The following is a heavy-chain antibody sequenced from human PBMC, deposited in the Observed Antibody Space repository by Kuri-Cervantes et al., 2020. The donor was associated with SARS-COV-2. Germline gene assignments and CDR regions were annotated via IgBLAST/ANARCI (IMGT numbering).Heavy chain of an antibody. J-gene: IGHJ4*02. V-gene: IGHV4-59*12. CDR3: ASLSTYYDFWSGYFDY. Sequence: SETLSLTCSVSGGSISSYYWGWIRQPPGKGLEWIGEIYHSGSTNYNPSLKSRVTISVDKSKNQFSLKLSSVTAADTAVYYCASLSTYYDFWSGYFDYLGQGTLVTVSS. CDR2: IYHSGST. D-gene: IGHD3-3*01. CDR1: GGSISSYY.